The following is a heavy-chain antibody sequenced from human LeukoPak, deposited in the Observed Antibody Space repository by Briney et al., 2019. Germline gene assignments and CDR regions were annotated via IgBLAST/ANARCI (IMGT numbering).Heavy chain of an antibody. J-gene: IGHJ3*02. V-gene: IGHV1-46*01. CDR1: GYTFTSYY. Sequence: ASVKVSCKASGYTFTSYYMHWVWQAPGQGLEWMGIINPSGGSTSYAQKFQGRVTMTRDMSTSTVYMELSSLRSEDTAVYYCARANYYDSSGYTGDAFDIWGQGTMVTVSS. D-gene: IGHD3-22*01. CDR3: ARANYYDSSGYTGDAFDI. CDR2: INPSGGST.